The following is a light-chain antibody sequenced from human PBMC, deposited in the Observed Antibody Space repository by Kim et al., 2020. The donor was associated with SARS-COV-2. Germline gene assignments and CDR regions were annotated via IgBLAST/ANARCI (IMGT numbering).Light chain of an antibody. J-gene: IGLJ2*01. CDR3: QTWDSSSVI. Sequence: SYELTQPPSVSVSPGQTASIPCSGDKLEDKYVCWYQQKAGQSPVLLIYQDTKWPSGIPERFSGSNSGNTATLTISGTQAMDEADYYCQTWDSSSVIFGGG. V-gene: IGLV3-1*01. CDR2: QDT. CDR1: KLEDKY.